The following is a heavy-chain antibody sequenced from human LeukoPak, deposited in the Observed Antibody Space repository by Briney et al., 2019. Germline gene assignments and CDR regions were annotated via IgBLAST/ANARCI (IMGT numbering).Heavy chain of an antibody. V-gene: IGHV3-30*18. CDR2: LSGDETYI. J-gene: IGHJ4*02. CDR1: GFTFSVYG. Sequence: GSLRLSCAASGFTFSVYGMHWVRQAPGKGLEWVALLSGDETYIDYTDSVKGRFTISRDTSKNTLFLQMNSLRADDTAIYYCAKAAVYSRNWTPFDDWGQGTQVTVSS. CDR3: AKAAVYSRNWTPFDD. D-gene: IGHD6-13*01.